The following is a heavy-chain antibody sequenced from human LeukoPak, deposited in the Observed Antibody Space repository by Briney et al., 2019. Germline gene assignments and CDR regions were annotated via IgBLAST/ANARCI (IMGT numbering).Heavy chain of an antibody. D-gene: IGHD2-2*01. Sequence: SSVKVSCKASGGTFSSYAISWVRQVPGQGLEWMGGIIPIFGTANYAQKFQGRVTITADKSTSTAYMEPSSLRSEDTAVYYCARAYCSSTSCLADAFDIWGQGTMVTVSS. J-gene: IGHJ3*02. CDR1: GGTFSSYA. CDR3: ARAYCSSTSCLADAFDI. V-gene: IGHV1-69*06. CDR2: IIPIFGTA.